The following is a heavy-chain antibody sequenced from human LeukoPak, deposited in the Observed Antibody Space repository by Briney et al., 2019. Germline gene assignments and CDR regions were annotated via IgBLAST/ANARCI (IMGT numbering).Heavy chain of an antibody. Sequence: ASVKVSCKASGYTFTSYGISWVRQAPGQGLEWMGWISAYNGNTNYAQKLQGRVTMTTDTSTSTAYMELRSLRSDDTAVCYCARGDYDFWSGYYHPFDYWGQGTLVTVSS. J-gene: IGHJ4*02. V-gene: IGHV1-18*01. CDR3: ARGDYDFWSGYYHPFDY. CDR2: ISAYNGNT. CDR1: GYTFTSYG. D-gene: IGHD3-3*01.